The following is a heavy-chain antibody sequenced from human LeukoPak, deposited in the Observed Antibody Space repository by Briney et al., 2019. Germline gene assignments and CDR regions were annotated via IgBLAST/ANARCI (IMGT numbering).Heavy chain of an antibody. CDR1: GYTFTSYG. CDR2: ISAYNGNT. Sequence: VKVSCKASGYTFTSYGISWVRQAPGQGLEWMGWISAYNGNTNYAQKLQGRVTMTTDTSTSTAHMELRSLRSDDTAVYYCARDRWFGDYFDYWGQGTLVTVSS. V-gene: IGHV1-18*01. CDR3: ARDRWFGDYFDY. J-gene: IGHJ4*02. D-gene: IGHD3-10*01.